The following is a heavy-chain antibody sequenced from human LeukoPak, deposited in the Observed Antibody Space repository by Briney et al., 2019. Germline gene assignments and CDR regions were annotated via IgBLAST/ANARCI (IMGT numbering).Heavy chain of an antibody. Sequence: ASVKVSCKASGYTFTTYGISWERQAPGQGLEWMGWITTYSGNTYYAQKLQGRVTMTTDTSTSTAYMELRSLRSDDTAVYYCATPLIGQGVSLGYWGQGTLVTVSS. CDR2: ITTYSGNT. V-gene: IGHV1-18*01. CDR3: ATPLIGQGVSLGY. J-gene: IGHJ4*02. D-gene: IGHD3-16*01. CDR1: GYTFTTYG.